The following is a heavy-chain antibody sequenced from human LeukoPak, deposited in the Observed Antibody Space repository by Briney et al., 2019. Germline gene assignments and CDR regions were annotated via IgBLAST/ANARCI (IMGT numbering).Heavy chain of an antibody. V-gene: IGHV1-2*02. CDR3: ARDYGISGGLTDY. CDR1: GYTFTAYY. Sequence: ASVKVSCKASGYTFTAYYIHWVRQAPGQGLEWMGWITPKSGDRDYAQKFQGRVTMTRDTSISTAYMELTNLRSDDTAVYYCARDYGISGGLTDYWGQGTLVTVSS. CDR2: ITPKSGDR. D-gene: IGHD4-17*01. J-gene: IGHJ4*02.